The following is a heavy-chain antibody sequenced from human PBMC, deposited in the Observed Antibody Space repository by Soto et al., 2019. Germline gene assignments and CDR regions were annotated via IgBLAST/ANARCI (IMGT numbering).Heavy chain of an antibody. CDR2: ISSNGGST. D-gene: IGHD2-21*01. V-gene: IGHV3-64*01. CDR3: ARDSIFDY. J-gene: IGHJ4*02. Sequence: PGGSLRLSCAASGFTFSSYAMHWVRQAPGKGLEYVSAISSNGGSTYYANSVEGRFTISRDNSKNTLYLQMGSLRAEDMAVYYCARDSIFDYWGQGTLVTVSS. CDR1: GFTFSSYA.